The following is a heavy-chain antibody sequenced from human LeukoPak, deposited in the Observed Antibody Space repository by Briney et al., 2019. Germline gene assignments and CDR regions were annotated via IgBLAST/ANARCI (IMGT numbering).Heavy chain of an antibody. CDR2: IYYSGST. D-gene: IGHD1-26*01. V-gene: IGHV4-59*01. Sequence: SVTLSLICTVCGDSISSYYWIGIPQPPGRALEWIRYIYYSGSTNYNPSLKSRVTISVGTSKNQFSLKLGSVTAADTAVYYCAGDRRGVGAAPFYYWGQGTLVTVSS. CDR3: AGDRRGVGAAPFYY. CDR1: GDSISSYY. J-gene: IGHJ4*02.